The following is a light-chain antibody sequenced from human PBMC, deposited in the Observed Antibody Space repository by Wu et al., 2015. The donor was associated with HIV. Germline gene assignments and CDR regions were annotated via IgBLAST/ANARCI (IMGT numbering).Light chain of an antibody. J-gene: IGKJ4*01. CDR1: QSVRDF. Sequence: EIVLTQSPATLSLSPGDTATLSCRASQSVRDFLVWYQKKPGQAPRLIIFDASYRATGIPSRFSASGSGTDFTLTISSLEPEDFAVNYCQQRSSSITFGGGTKVEI. CDR2: DAS. CDR3: QQRSSSIT. V-gene: IGKV3-11*01.